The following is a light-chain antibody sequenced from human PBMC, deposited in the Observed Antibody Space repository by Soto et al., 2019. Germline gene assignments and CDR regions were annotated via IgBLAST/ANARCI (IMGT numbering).Light chain of an antibody. J-gene: IGKJ4*01. V-gene: IGKV3-20*01. CDR1: HSFSSSL. CDR2: GTS. Sequence: EIVLSQSPGTLSSSPGERITLSCRASHSFSSSLLAWYQQKPGQAPRLLIYGTSTRATGIPDRFSGSGSSTDFTLTISRLEPDDFAVYYCQHFGASPPGSFGGGTRVQIK. CDR3: QHFGASPPGS.